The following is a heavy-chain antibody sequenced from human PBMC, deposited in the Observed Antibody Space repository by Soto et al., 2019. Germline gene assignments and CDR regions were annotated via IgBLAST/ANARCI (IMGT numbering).Heavy chain of an antibody. CDR2: IKRKTDGGTT. Sequence: EVQLVESGGGLVKPGGSLRLSCAASGFTFSNAWMSWVRQAPGKGLEWVGRIKRKTDGGTTDYAAPVKGRFTISRDDSKNTLYLQMNSLKTEDTAVYYCTTEQGFWIGYYPYWGQGTLVTVSS. D-gene: IGHD3-3*01. V-gene: IGHV3-15*01. CDR3: TTEQGFWIGYYPY. CDR1: GFTFSNAW. J-gene: IGHJ4*02.